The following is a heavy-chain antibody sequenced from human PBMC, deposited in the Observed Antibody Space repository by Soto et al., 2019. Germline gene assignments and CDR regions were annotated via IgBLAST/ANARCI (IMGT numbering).Heavy chain of an antibody. D-gene: IGHD3-9*01. V-gene: IGHV1-69*01. Sequence: QKFQGRVTITADESTSTAYMELNSLRSEDTAVYYCARNSPITLTSPPSDYWGQGTLVTVSS. CDR3: ARNSPITLTSPPSDY. J-gene: IGHJ4*02.